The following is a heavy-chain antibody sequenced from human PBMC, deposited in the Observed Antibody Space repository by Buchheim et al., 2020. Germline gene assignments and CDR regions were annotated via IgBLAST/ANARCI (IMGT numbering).Heavy chain of an antibody. D-gene: IGHD3-9*01. CDR1: GYTFTGYY. CDR2: INPNSGGT. V-gene: IGHV1-2*04. Sequence: QVQLVQSGAEVKKPGASVKVSCKASGYTFTGYYMHWVRQAPGQGLEWMGWINPNSGGTNYAQKFQGWVTMTRDTSISTAHMELSRLRSDDTAVYYCARGHNFLRYFDWWVGDYGMDVWGQGTT. J-gene: IGHJ6*02. CDR3: ARGHNFLRYFDWWVGDYGMDV.